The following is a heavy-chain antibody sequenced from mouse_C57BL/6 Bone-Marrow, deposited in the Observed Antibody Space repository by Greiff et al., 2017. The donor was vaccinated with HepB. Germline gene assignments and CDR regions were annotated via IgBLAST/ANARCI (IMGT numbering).Heavy chain of an antibody. J-gene: IGHJ4*01. CDR3: ASGGWDEYYAMDY. CDR2: IYPSDSET. Sequence: QVQLQQPGAELVRPGSSVKLSCKASGYTFTSYWMDWVKQRPGQGLEWIGNIYPSDSETHYNQKFKDKATLTVDKSSSTAYMQLSSLTSEDSAVYYCASGGWDEYYAMDYWGQGTSVTVSS. CDR1: GYTFTSYW. D-gene: IGHD4-1*01. V-gene: IGHV1-61*01.